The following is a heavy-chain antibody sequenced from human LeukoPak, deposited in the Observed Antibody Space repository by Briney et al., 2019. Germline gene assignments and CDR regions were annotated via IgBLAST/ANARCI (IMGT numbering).Heavy chain of an antibody. J-gene: IGHJ6*02. CDR1: GGSFSGYY. CDR2: INHSGST. Sequence: SETLSLTCAVYGGSFSGYYWSWIRQPPGKGLEWIGEINHSGSTNYNPSLKSRVTISVDTSKNQFSLKLSSVTAADTAVYYCARDHSSSDYYYYYGMDVWGQGTTVTVSS. V-gene: IGHV4-34*01. CDR3: ARDHSSSDYYYYYGMDV. D-gene: IGHD6-13*01.